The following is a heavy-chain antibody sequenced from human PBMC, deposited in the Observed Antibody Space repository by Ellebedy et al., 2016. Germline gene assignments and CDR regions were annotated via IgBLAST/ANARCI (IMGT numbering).Heavy chain of an antibody. J-gene: IGHJ5*02. V-gene: IGHV3-21*01. CDR3: ASRAGGWFNP. CDR2: ISSSSSYI. Sequence: GESLKISCAASGFTFSSYSMNWVRQAPGKGLEWVSSISSSSSYIYYADSVKGRFTISRDNAKNSLYLQMNSLRAEDTAVYYCASRAGGWFNPWGQGTLVTVSS. D-gene: IGHD4-23*01. CDR1: GFTFSSYS.